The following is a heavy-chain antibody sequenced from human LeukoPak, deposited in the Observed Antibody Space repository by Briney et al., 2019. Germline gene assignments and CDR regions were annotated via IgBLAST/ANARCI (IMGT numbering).Heavy chain of an antibody. Sequence: SETLSLTCTVSGGSISSSSYYWGWIRQPPGKGLKWIGSIYYGGNTYYNPSLKSRVTMSVDTSKNQFSLKLSSVTAADTAVYYCARHDSSGPYNAFDIWGQGTMVTVSS. V-gene: IGHV4-39*01. CDR2: IYYGGNT. J-gene: IGHJ3*02. CDR3: ARHDSSGPYNAFDI. D-gene: IGHD3-22*01. CDR1: GGSISSSSYY.